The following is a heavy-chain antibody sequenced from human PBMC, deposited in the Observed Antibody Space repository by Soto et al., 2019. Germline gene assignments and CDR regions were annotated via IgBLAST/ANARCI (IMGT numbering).Heavy chain of an antibody. J-gene: IGHJ4*02. CDR2: IHHSGSP. CDR3: ARLGAAAHTAN. CDR1: GGSFSGYY. V-gene: IGHV4-34*01. Sequence: KPSETRSLTCAVYGGSFSGYYWSWIRQTPGKGLQWVGEIHHSGSPKYNPSLKSRVTISLDTSNNQFSLRLTSVTAADAAVYYCARLGAAAHTANWGQGTLVTVSS. D-gene: IGHD6-25*01.